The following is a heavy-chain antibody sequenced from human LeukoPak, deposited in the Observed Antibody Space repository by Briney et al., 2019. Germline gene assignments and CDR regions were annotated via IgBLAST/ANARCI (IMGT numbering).Heavy chain of an antibody. V-gene: IGHV3-23*01. Sequence: PGGSLRLSCAASGFTFSTYAMSWVRQAPGQGREWVSTISDSGGSTYYADSGKGRFTIYRDNSKNTLYLQMNSLRAEATSACDCAKMMEWGARLGFSQLWGEGTLVPVSS. CDR1: GFTFSTYA. CDR3: AKMMEWGARLGFSQL. CDR2: ISDSGGST. D-gene: IGHD3-3*01. J-gene: IGHJ1*01.